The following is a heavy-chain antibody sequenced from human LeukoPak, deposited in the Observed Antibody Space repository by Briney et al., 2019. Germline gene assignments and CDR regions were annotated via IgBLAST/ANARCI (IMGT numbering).Heavy chain of an antibody. D-gene: IGHD3-9*01. J-gene: IGHJ4*02. V-gene: IGHV3-30-3*01. CDR2: ISYDGNNK. CDR1: GFTFSSYA. CDR3: ARSPYYDILAGFYYYFDY. Sequence: GGSLRLSCAASGFTFSSYAMHWVRPAPGKGLEWVADISYDGNNKYYADSVKDRLTISRDNSKSTLYLQMNSLRAEDTATYYCARSPYYDILAGFYYYFDYWGQGTLVTVSS.